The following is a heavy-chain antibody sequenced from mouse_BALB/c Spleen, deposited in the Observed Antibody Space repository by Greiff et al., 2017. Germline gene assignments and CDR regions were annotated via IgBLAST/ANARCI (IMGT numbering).Heavy chain of an antibody. D-gene: IGHD1-2*01. CDR2: IWAGGST. V-gene: IGHV2-9*02. CDR1: GFSLTSYG. CDR3: ARDLVRQYAMDY. Sequence: VKPMESGPGLVAPSQSLSITCTVSGFSLTSYGVHWVRQPPGKGLEWLGVIWAGGSTNYNSALMSRLSISKDNSKSQVFLKMNSLQTDDTAMYYCARDLVRQYAMDYWGQGTSVTVSS. J-gene: IGHJ4*01.